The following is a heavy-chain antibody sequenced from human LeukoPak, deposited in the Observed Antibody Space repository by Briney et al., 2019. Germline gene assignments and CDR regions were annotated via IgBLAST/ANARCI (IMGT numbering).Heavy chain of an antibody. CDR2: INPNSGGT. CDR1: GYTFTGYY. V-gene: IGHV1-2*04. J-gene: IGHJ4*02. Sequence: ASVKVSCKASGYTFTGYYMHWVRQAPGQGLEWMAWINPNSGGTNYAQKFQGWVTMTRDTSISTAYMELSRLRSDDTAVYYCARGHYDILTGHYYFDYWGQGTLVTVSS. D-gene: IGHD3-9*01. CDR3: ARGHYDILTGHYYFDY.